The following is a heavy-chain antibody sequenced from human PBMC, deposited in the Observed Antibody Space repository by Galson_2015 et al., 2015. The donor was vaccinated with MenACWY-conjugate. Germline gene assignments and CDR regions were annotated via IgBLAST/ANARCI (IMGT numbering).Heavy chain of an antibody. D-gene: IGHD3-10*01. J-gene: IGHJ4*02. CDR3: GRAVGVRGDIINY. CDR1: GFTFSTSW. Sequence: SLRLSCAASGFTFSTSWMSWVRQAPGKGLEWVANIKEDGSEKYYVDSVEGRFTISRDNAKNSLYLQMNSLRVEDTAVYFCGRAVGVRGDIINYWGQGTPVTVSS. CDR2: IKEDGSEK. V-gene: IGHV3-7*03.